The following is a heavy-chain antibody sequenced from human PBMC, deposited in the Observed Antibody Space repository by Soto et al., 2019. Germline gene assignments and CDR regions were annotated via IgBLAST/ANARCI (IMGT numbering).Heavy chain of an antibody. J-gene: IGHJ5*02. CDR1: GCTFTSYG. CDR3: ARSSVVPAAHKGHWFDP. Sequence: GASVKVSCKASGCTFTSYGISWVRQAPGQGLEWMGWISAYNGNTNYAQKLQGRVTMTTDTSTSTAYMELRSLRSDDTAVYYCARSSVVPAAHKGHWFDPWGQGTLVTVSS. V-gene: IGHV1-18*01. CDR2: ISAYNGNT. D-gene: IGHD2-2*01.